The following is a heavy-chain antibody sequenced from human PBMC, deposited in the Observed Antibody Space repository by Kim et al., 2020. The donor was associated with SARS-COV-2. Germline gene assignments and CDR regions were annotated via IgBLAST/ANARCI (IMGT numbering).Heavy chain of an antibody. CDR3: ARGIAVAGTGLDY. D-gene: IGHD6-19*01. J-gene: IGHJ4*02. CDR2: IYYSGST. Sequence: SETLSLTCTVSGGSISSYYWSWIRQPPGKGLEWIGYIYYSGSTNYNPSLKSRVTISVDTSKNQFSLKLSSVTAADTAVYYCARGIAVAGTGLDYWGQGTLVTVSS. CDR1: GGSISSYY. V-gene: IGHV4-59*01.